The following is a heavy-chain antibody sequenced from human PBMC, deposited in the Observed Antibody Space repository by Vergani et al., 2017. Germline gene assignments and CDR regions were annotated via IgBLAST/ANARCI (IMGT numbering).Heavy chain of an antibody. J-gene: IGHJ5*02. D-gene: IGHD2-21*01. Sequence: QVLLVQSGAEVKKPGASVRVSCKTSVYTFTNYYIHWLRQAAGQAFEWMGILNPTTGHTTSAQKFMRRVDMTRDPSTDTSTRTVHMTLSSLRSEDTAVYYCARSIGYCAGATCRAYYFDHWGQGTRVTVSS. V-gene: IGHV1-46*01. CDR2: LNPTTGHT. CDR3: ARSIGYCAGATCRAYYFDH. CDR1: VYTFTNYY.